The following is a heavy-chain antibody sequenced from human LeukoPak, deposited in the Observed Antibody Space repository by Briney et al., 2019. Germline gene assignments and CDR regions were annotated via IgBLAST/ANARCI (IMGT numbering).Heavy chain of an antibody. V-gene: IGHV4-59*08. D-gene: IGHD2/OR15-2a*01. CDR3: ARVYYFFWGNTYRICV. CDR1: GGSISSYY. CDR2: IYYSGST. J-gene: IGHJ6*01. Sequence: SETLSLTCTVSGGSISSYYWSWIRQPPGKGLEWIGYIYYSGSTNYNPSLKSRVTISVDTSKNQFSLKLSSVTAADTAVYYCARVYYFFWGNTYRICVSGPRTTV.